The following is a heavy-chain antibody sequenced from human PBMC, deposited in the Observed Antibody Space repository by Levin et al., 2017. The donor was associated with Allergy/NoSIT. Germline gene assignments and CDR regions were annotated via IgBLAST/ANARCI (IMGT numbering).Heavy chain of an antibody. Sequence: GGSLRLSCVASGFIFSDYSMNWVRQAPGKGLEWVSSISSTSTYISYADSGKGRFTISRDNAKSSLYLQLNSLRAEDTAVYYCARDLGLEAFDIWGQGTMVTVSS. CDR3: ARDLGLEAFDI. J-gene: IGHJ3*02. D-gene: IGHD5-12*01. CDR2: ISSTSTYI. V-gene: IGHV3-21*06. CDR1: GFIFSDYS.